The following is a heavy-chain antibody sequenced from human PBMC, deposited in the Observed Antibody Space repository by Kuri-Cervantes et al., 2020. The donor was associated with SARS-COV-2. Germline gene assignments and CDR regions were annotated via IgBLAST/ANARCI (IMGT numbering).Heavy chain of an antibody. CDR2: IYYSGST. Sequence: GSLRLSCTVSGGSISSSSYYWGWIRQPPGKGLEWIGSIYYSGSTYYNPSLKSRVTISVDTSKNQFSLKLSSVTAADTAVYYCARLAVVVVPAAMRAYAFDIWGPGTMVTVSS. V-gene: IGHV4-39*01. J-gene: IGHJ3*02. CDR3: ARLAVVVVPAAMRAYAFDI. CDR1: GGSISSSSYY. D-gene: IGHD2-2*01.